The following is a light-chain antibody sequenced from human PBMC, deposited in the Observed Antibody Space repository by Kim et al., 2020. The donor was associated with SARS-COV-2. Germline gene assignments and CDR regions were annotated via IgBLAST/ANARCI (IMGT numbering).Light chain of an antibody. V-gene: IGKV3-15*01. J-gene: IGKJ4*01. CDR1: QSVGNN. CDR3: QQYDNWPPLT. CDR2: GAS. Sequence: GSPGEGATLSCRASQSVGNNLAWYQQKTGQAPSLLIYGASTRATGIPARFSGSGSGTEFTLTISSLQSEDFAVYYCQQYDNWPPLTFGGGTKVEI.